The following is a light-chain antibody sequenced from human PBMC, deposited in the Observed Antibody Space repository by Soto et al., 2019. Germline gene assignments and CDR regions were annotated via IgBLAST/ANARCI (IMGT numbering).Light chain of an antibody. CDR2: DAS. V-gene: IGKV3-11*01. Sequence: EIVLTQSPGTLSLSPGERATLSCRASQSVSVHLAWYQQKPGQAPRLLIYDASNRATGIPARFSGSGSGTAFTLTISSLAPEDFPVYHCVQRTTWPWTCGQGSKVEIK. J-gene: IGKJ1*01. CDR1: QSVSVH. CDR3: VQRTTWPWT.